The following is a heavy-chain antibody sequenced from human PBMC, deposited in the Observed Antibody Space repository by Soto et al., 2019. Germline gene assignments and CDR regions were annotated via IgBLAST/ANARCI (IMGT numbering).Heavy chain of an antibody. V-gene: IGHV4-34*01. CDR3: ASGRYYGSGSYRPYFDY. CDR2: INHSGST. J-gene: IGHJ4*02. Sequence: SETLSLTCAVYGGSFSGYYWSWIRQPPGKGLEWIGEINHSGSTNYNPSLKSRVTISVDTSKNQFSLKLSCVTAADTAVYYCASGRYYGSGSYRPYFDYWGQGTLVTVSS. D-gene: IGHD3-10*01. CDR1: GGSFSGYY.